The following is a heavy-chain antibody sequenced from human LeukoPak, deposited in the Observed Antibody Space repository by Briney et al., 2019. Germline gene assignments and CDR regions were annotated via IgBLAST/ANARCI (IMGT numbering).Heavy chain of an antibody. J-gene: IGHJ6*02. Sequence: PGGSLRLSCAGSGFIFSSYAMSWVRQVPGKGLEWVSGISGSGGTTFYADSVKGRFTISRDNSKNTLFLQMNSLRAEDTAVYYCARDRHCSSTSCYFGVYYYYGMDVWGQGTTVTVSS. CDR2: ISGSGGTT. CDR1: GFIFSSYA. D-gene: IGHD2-2*01. V-gene: IGHV3-23*01. CDR3: ARDRHCSSTSCYFGVYYYYGMDV.